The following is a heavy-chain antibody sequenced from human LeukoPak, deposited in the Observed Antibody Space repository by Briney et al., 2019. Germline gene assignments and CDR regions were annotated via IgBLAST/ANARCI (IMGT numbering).Heavy chain of an antibody. V-gene: IGHV3-23*01. Sequence: GGSLRLSCAASGFTFMNYAMIGVRQAPGKGLDWVSSISASGSSTYYADSVKGRFSIFRDNSKDTVYLQMNSLRGEDTAVYYCAKMSGDTAAPFDYWGQGTLVTVSS. D-gene: IGHD3-10*01. CDR3: AKMSGDTAAPFDY. J-gene: IGHJ4*02. CDR1: GFTFMNYA. CDR2: ISASGSST.